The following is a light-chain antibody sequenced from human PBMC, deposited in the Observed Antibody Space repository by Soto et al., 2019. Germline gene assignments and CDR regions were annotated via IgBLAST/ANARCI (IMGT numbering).Light chain of an antibody. V-gene: IGLV2-8*01. CDR1: SSDIGGYNY. CDR2: EVT. J-gene: IGLJ2*01. CDR3: SSQAGSNNSGV. Sequence: QSALTQPPSASGSPGQSVTISCTGTSSDIGGYNYVSWYQQHPGQAPKLMIYEVTKRPSGVPDRFSGSESGNTASLTVSGLQAEYEADYYCSSQAGSNNSGVFGGGTKLTVL.